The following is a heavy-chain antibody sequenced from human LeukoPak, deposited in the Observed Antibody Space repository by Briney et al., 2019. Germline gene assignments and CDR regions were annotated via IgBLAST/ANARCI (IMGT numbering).Heavy chain of an antibody. CDR2: IYHSGST. Sequence: SETLSLTCTVSGYSISSGYYWGWIRQPPGKGLEWIGGIYHSGSTYYNPSLKSRVTISVDTSKNQFSLKLSSVTAADTAVYYCASGLVGATTSDYWGQGTLVTVSS. V-gene: IGHV4-38-2*02. D-gene: IGHD1-26*01. CDR1: GYSISSGYY. CDR3: ASGLVGATTSDY. J-gene: IGHJ4*02.